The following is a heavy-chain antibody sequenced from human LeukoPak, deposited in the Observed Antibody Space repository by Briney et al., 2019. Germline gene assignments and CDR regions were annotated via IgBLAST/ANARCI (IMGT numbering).Heavy chain of an antibody. D-gene: IGHD2-2*01. Sequence: SETLSLTCAVYGGSFSGYYWSWIRQPPGKGLEWIGEINHSGSTNYNLSLKSRVTISVDTSKNQFSLKLSSVTAADTAVYYCARLRRYCSSTSCSKTLDVWGKGTTVTVSS. CDR3: ARLRRYCSSTSCSKTLDV. CDR1: GGSFSGYY. CDR2: INHSGST. J-gene: IGHJ6*04. V-gene: IGHV4-34*01.